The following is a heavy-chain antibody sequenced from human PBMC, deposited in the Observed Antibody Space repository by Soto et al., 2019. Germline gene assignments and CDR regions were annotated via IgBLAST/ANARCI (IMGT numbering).Heavy chain of an antibody. J-gene: IGHJ5*02. V-gene: IGHV3-30*18. Sequence: QVQLEESGGGVVQPGRSRRLSCKASGFTVTSYGMHWVRQAPGKGLEWVALISYDGSDKLYADSVEGRFTISRDNSKNTVYLQMNSLRIEDTAMYHCGKFSDIEVPGMGDWFDPWGQGTLVTVTS. D-gene: IGHD6-19*01. CDR3: GKFSDIEVPGMGDWFDP. CDR1: GFTVTSYG. CDR2: ISYDGSDK.